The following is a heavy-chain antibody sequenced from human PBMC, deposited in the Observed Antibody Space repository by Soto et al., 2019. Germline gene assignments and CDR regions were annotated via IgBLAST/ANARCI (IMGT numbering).Heavy chain of an antibody. V-gene: IGHV4-59*01. Sequence: SETLSLTCTVSDGSFWIYYWSWIRQPPGKGLEWIGYVFHTGSNKYTPSLKSRVTMSVDTSKNQFSLNLSSVTAADTAVYYCARANGLEWGRGTLVTVSS. CDR1: DGSFWIYY. J-gene: IGHJ4*02. D-gene: IGHD2-8*01. CDR3: ARANGLE. CDR2: VFHTGSN.